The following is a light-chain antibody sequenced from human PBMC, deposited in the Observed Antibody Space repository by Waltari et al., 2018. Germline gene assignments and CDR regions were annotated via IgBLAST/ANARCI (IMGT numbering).Light chain of an antibody. V-gene: IGLV3-25*03. CDR3: QSADSSGTFYV. Sequence: YELTQPPSVSVSPGQTARITCSGDVLPKQYAYWYQQKPGQAPVLVRYKDRERPSGIPERFSGSSSGTTVTLTISGVLAEDEADYYCQSADSSGTFYVFGTGTKVTVL. J-gene: IGLJ1*01. CDR2: KDR. CDR1: VLPKQY.